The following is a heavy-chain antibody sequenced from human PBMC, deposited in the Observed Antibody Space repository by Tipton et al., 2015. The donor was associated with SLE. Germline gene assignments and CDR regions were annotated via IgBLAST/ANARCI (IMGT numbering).Heavy chain of an antibody. J-gene: IGHJ6*04. V-gene: IGHV4-59*08. CDR3: ARSEDAASAASDVDK. CDR2: IYDTEST. Sequence: TLSLTCTVSGDSISSDYWSWVRQPPARGLERIAYIYDTESTNYNPSLKSRVTISVDTSKNQFSLKLSSVTAADTAVYYCARSEDAASAASDVDKRGKGTPTSASS. CDR1: GDSISSDY. D-gene: IGHD5-12*01.